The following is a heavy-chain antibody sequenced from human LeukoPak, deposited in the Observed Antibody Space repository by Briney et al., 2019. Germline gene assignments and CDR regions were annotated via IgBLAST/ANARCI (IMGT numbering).Heavy chain of an antibody. D-gene: IGHD6-13*01. Sequence: SETLSLTCTVSGGSISSGGYYWSWIRQHPGKGLEWIGYIYYSGSTYYNPSLKSRVTISVDTSKNQFSLKLSSVTAADTVVYYCARGWSTGQIAAAGSDDAFDIWGQGTMVTVSS. J-gene: IGHJ3*02. CDR3: ARGWSTGQIAAAGSDDAFDI. CDR1: GGSISSGGYY. V-gene: IGHV4-31*03. CDR2: IYYSGST.